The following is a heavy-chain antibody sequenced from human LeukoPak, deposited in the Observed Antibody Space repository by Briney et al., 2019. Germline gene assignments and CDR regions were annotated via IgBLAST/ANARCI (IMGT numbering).Heavy chain of an antibody. Sequence: ASVKVSCKASGYTFTASYMHWVRQAPGQGLEWMGWINPNSGGTKYAQNFQGRVTMTRDTSISTAYMELSRLRSDDTAAYYCARGGGRSSSAFDPWGQGTLVTVSS. D-gene: IGHD6-6*01. V-gene: IGHV1-2*02. CDR3: ARGGGRSSSAFDP. CDR1: GYTFTASY. CDR2: INPNSGGT. J-gene: IGHJ5*02.